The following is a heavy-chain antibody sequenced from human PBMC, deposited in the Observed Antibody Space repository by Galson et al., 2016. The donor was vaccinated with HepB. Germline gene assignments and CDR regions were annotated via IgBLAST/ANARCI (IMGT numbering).Heavy chain of an antibody. V-gene: IGHV4-39*07. D-gene: IGHD6-19*01. CDR3: AEIPVAAH. CDR1: GGSISGSTYY. CDR2: IYYSGSA. J-gene: IGHJ4*02. Sequence: SETLSLTCTVSGGSISGSTYYWGWIRQPPGKGLEWIGSIYYSGSAYYNPSLKSRVTISVDTSKNQFSLKLSSVTAADTAVYYCAEIPVAAHWGQGTLVTVSS.